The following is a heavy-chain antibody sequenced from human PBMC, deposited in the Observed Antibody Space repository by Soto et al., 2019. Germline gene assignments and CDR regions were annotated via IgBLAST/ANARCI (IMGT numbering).Heavy chain of an antibody. CDR1: GGSISSYY. CDR3: ASSLRCKLRELGCLGSNWSDP. D-gene: IGHD3-3*01. V-gene: IGHV4-59*01. Sequence: PSETLSLTCTVSGGSISSYYWSWIRQPPGKGLEWIGYIYYSGSTNYNPSLKSRVTISVDTSKNQFSLKLSSGTAGDTAVYTWASSLRCKLRELGCLGSNWSDPWG. CDR2: IYYSGST. J-gene: IGHJ5*02.